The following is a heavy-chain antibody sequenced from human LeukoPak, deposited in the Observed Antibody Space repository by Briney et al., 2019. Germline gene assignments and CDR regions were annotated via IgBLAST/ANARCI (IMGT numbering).Heavy chain of an antibody. Sequence: SETLSLTCTVSGYSISSGYYWGWIRQPPGKGLEWIGSIYHSGSTYYNPSLKSRVTISVDTSKNHFSLKLSSVTAADTAVYYCARRRDRGIVGPFDPWGQGTLVTVSS. CDR3: ARRRDRGIVGPFDP. D-gene: IGHD1-26*01. J-gene: IGHJ5*02. CDR2: IYHSGST. CDR1: GYSISSGYY. V-gene: IGHV4-38-2*02.